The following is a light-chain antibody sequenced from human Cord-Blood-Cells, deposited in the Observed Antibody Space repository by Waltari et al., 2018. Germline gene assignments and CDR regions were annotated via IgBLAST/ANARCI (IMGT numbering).Light chain of an antibody. J-gene: IGLJ1*01. CDR1: SSDVGGYNY. CDR3: CSYAGSYV. Sequence: QSALTQPRSVSGSPGQSVTIPFPRTSSDVGGYNYVSWYQQHPRKAPKIMIYDVSKRPSGVPDRFSGSKSGNTASLTISGLQAEDEADYYCCSYAGSYVFGTGTKVTVL. V-gene: IGLV2-11*01. CDR2: DVS.